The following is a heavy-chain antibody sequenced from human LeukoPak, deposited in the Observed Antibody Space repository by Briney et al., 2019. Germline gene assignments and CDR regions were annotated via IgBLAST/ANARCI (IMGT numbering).Heavy chain of an antibody. CDR1: GGSFSGYY. V-gene: IGHV4-34*01. CDR3: ARAYLLETMVVNEYHDAFDI. CDR2: INHSGST. Sequence: SETLSLTCAVYGGSFSGYYWSWIRQPPGKGLEWIGEINHSGSTNYNPSLKSRITISVDTSKNQFSLKLSSVTAADTAVYYCARAYLLETMVVNEYHDAFDIWGQGTMVTVSS. D-gene: IGHD4-23*01. J-gene: IGHJ3*02.